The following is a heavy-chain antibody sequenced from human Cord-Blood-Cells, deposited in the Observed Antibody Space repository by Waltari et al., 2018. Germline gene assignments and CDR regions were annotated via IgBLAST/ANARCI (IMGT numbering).Heavy chain of an antibody. CDR3: ARGPNWNYFDY. Sequence: QVQLQESGHGLVTTTGTLSSHSAGSGGSLRCSNWWGRVRQPPGKGLEWIGEIFHSGSTNYTPSLKSRVTISVDKSKNQFSLKLSSVTAADTAVYYCARGPNWNYFDYWGQGTLVTVSS. CDR1: GGSLRCSNW. D-gene: IGHD1-20*01. J-gene: IGHJ4*02. CDR2: IFHSGST. V-gene: IGHV4-4*02.